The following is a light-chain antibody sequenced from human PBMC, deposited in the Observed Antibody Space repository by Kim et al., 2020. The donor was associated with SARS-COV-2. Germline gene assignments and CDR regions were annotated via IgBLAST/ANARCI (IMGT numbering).Light chain of an antibody. Sequence: SAAVGDRVTNTCRASQSISTYLNWYQQKPGKAPKLLIYAASSLQSGVPSRFSGSGSGTDCTLTISSLQPEDFATFYCQQSYSTARTFGQGTKLEI. CDR2: AAS. J-gene: IGKJ2*01. CDR3: QQSYSTART. V-gene: IGKV1-39*01. CDR1: QSISTY.